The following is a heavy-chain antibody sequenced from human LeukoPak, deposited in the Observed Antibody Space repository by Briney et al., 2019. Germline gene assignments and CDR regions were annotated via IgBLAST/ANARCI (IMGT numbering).Heavy chain of an antibody. CDR3: ARGDLGVVLRYFDWLLVGAFDI. CDR2: ISTSSSYI. CDR1: GFTFSSYS. V-gene: IGHV3-21*01. Sequence: GGSLRLSCAASGFTFSSYSMHWVRQAPGKGLEWVSFISTSSSYIYYVDSVKGRFTISRDNAKNSLYLQMNSLRAEDTAVYYCARGDLGVVLRYFDWLLVGAFDIWGQGKMVTVSS. D-gene: IGHD3-9*01. J-gene: IGHJ3*02.